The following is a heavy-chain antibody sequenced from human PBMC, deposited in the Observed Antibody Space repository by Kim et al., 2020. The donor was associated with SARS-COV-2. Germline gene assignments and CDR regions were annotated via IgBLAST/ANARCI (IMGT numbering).Heavy chain of an antibody. V-gene: IGHV3-9*01. CDR3: AKDKRWLRKEPYFDY. J-gene: IGHJ4*02. Sequence: GGSLRLSCAASGFTFGDYAMHWVRQAPGKGLEWVSGISWNSGSIGYADSVKGRFTISRDNAKNSLYLQMNSLRAEDTALYYCAKDKRWLRKEPYFDYWGQGTLVTVSS. CDR2: ISWNSGSI. D-gene: IGHD5-12*01. CDR1: GFTFGDYA.